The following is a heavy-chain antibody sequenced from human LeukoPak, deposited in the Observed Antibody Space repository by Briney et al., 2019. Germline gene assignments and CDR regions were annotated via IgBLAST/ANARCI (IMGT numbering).Heavy chain of an antibody. J-gene: IGHJ4*02. CDR2: IYYSGST. Sequence: SETLSLTCTVSGGSFSTYYWSWIRQPPGKGLEWIGYIYYSGSTDYNPSLKSRVTMSLDTSKNQFSLNLSSVTAADTAVYYCARAVITFGAAVAKGFDYWGQGTLVTVSS. D-gene: IGHD3-16*01. CDR3: ARAVITFGAAVAKGFDY. V-gene: IGHV4-59*01. CDR1: GGSFSTYY.